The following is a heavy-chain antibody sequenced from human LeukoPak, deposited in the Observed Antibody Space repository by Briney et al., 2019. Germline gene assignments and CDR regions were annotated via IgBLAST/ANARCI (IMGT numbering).Heavy chain of an antibody. Sequence: QPGGSLRLSCAASGFTFSSYGMHWVRQAPGKGLEWVAFIRYDGSNKYYADSVKGRFTISRDNSKNTLYLQMNSLRAEDTAVYYCALPPATHLSSSWYKGDYYYMDVWGKGTTVTVSS. CDR2: IRYDGSNK. D-gene: IGHD6-13*01. CDR3: ALPPATHLSSSWYKGDYYYMDV. CDR1: GFTFSSYG. V-gene: IGHV3-30*02. J-gene: IGHJ6*03.